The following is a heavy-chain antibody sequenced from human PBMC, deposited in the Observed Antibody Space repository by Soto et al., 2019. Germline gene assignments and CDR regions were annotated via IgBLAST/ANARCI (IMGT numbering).Heavy chain of an antibody. Sequence: SETLSLTCTVSGGSISSYYWSWIRQPPGKGLEWIGYIYYSGSTNYNPSLKSRVTISVDTSKNQFSLKLRSVTAADTAVYYCARVVRSGYDYDYYYYGMDVWGQGTTVTVSS. CDR1: GGSISSYY. CDR3: ARVVRSGYDYDYYYYGMDV. V-gene: IGHV4-59*01. D-gene: IGHD5-12*01. CDR2: IYYSGST. J-gene: IGHJ6*02.